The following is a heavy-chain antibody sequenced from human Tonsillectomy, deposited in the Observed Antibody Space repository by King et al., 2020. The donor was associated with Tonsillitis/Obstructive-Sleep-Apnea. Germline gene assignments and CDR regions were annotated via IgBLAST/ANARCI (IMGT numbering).Heavy chain of an antibody. J-gene: IGHJ5*02. Sequence: QLVQSGAEVKKPGASVKVSCKASGYTFSTYGISWVRQAPGQGLEWMGWISAYIGKTNYAQKLQGRVTMTTDTSTRTAYMELRSLRSADTAVYYCARYDYDRSGYCYAWGQGTLVTVSS. V-gene: IGHV1-18*01. CDR3: ARYDYDRSGYCYA. D-gene: IGHD3-22*01. CDR2: ISAYIGKT. CDR1: GYTFSTYG.